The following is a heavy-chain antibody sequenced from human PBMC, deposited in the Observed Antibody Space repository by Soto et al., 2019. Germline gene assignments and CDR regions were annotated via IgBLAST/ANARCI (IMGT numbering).Heavy chain of an antibody. J-gene: IGHJ4*02. CDR2: ISYDGSNK. CDR1: GFTFSSYG. Sequence: QVQLVESGGGVVQPGRSLRLSCAASGFTFSSYGMHWVRQAPGKGLEWVAVISYDGSNKYYADSVKGRFTISRDNSKNTLYLQMNSLRAEDTAVYYCAKTSIAAAGTFGFFIDYWGQGTLFTVSS. CDR3: AKTSIAAAGTFGFFIDY. V-gene: IGHV3-30*18. D-gene: IGHD6-13*01.